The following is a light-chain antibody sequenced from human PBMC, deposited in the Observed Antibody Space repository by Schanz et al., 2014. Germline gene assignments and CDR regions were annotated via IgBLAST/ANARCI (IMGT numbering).Light chain of an antibody. V-gene: IGKV3-20*01. Sequence: EIVLTQSPGTLSLSPGERATLSCRASQSVSSNLAWYQQKPGQAPRLLIYGTSIRATGIPDRFSGSGSGTDFTLTISSLQPEDFATYYCQQSYSTPRTFGQGTKVEIK. CDR3: QQSYSTPRT. J-gene: IGKJ1*01. CDR1: QSVSSN. CDR2: GTS.